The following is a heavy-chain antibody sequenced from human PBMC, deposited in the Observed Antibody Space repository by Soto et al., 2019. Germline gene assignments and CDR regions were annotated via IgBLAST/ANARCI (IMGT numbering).Heavy chain of an antibody. D-gene: IGHD3-3*01. CDR3: ARVDFWSGYFDY. V-gene: IGHV4-59*01. CDR1: VGSISSYY. CDR2: IYYSGST. J-gene: IGHJ4*02. Sequence: SLTCTVSVGSISSYYWSWIRQPPGKGLEWIGYIYYSGSTNYNPSLKSRVTISVDTSKNQFSLKLSSVTAADTAVYYCARVDFWSGYFDYWGQGTLVTVSS.